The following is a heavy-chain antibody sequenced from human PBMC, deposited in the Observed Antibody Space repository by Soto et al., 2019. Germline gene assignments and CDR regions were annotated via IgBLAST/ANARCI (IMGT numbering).Heavy chain of an antibody. Sequence: ASVKVSCKASGYTFTGSYMHWVRQAPGQGREWMGWINPNSGGTNYAQKFQGWVTMTRDTSISTAYMELSRLRSDDTAVYYCARDQAGGITGTTGFYYYYYGMDVWGQGTTVTVSS. CDR3: ARDQAGGITGTTGFYYYYYGMDV. D-gene: IGHD1-7*01. CDR1: GYTFTGSY. J-gene: IGHJ6*02. V-gene: IGHV1-2*04. CDR2: INPNSGGT.